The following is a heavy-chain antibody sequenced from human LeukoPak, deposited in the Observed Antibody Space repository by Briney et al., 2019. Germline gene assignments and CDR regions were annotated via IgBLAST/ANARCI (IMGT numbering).Heavy chain of an antibody. V-gene: IGHV3-23*01. CDR1: GFTFSSYA. CDR2: IRGSGGST. CDR3: AKRGVAQLKKGFDY. Sequence: GGSLRLSCAASGFTFSSYAMNWVRQAPGKGLEWVSVIRGSGGSTYYADSVKGRFTISRDNAKNTLYLQMNSLRAEDTAVYYCAKRGVAQLKKGFDYWGQGTLVTVSS. J-gene: IGHJ4*02. D-gene: IGHD1/OR15-1a*01.